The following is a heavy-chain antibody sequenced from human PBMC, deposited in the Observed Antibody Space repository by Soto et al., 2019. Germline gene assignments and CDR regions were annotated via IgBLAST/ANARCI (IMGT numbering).Heavy chain of an antibody. D-gene: IGHD3-10*01. J-gene: IGHJ4*02. CDR1: GGSFSGYY. V-gene: IGHV4-34*01. CDR3: ARAAEEYYFDY. CDR2: INHSGST. Sequence: PSETLSLTCAVYGGSFSGYYWSWIRQPPGKGLEWIGEINHSGSTNYNPSLKSRVTISVDTSKNQFSLKLSSVTAADTAVYYCARAAEEYYFDYWGQGTLVTVSS.